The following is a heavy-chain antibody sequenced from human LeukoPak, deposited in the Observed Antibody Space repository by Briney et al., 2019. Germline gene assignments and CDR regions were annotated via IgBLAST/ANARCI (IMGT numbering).Heavy chain of an antibody. J-gene: IGHJ6*03. CDR2: IRSKAYGGTT. D-gene: IGHD5-18*01. CDR3: AKVHVDGYREHYYYYYYMDV. CDR1: GFTFGDYA. V-gene: IGHV3-49*03. Sequence: GGSLRLSCTASGFTFGDYAMSWFRQAPGKGLEWVGFIRSKAYGGTTEYAASVKGRFTISRDDSKSIAYLQMNSLKTEDTAVYYCAKVHVDGYREHYYYYYYMDVWGKGTTVTISS.